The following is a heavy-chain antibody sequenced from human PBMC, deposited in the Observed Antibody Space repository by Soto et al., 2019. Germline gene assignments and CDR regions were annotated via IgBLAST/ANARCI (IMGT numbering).Heavy chain of an antibody. J-gene: IGHJ4*02. CDR1: GFSISTYA. CDR3: ARATPGTIAVAGPFDY. D-gene: IGHD6-19*01. V-gene: IGHV3-23*01. CDR2: ISGSGSNP. Sequence: EVQLLESGGGLVQPGGSLRLSCAASGFSISTYAMSWVRQAPEKGLEWVSGISGSGSNPYYADSVRGRFTISRDNSKNSLYLQMVSLRVDDTALYYCARATPGTIAVAGPFDYWGQGALVTVSS.